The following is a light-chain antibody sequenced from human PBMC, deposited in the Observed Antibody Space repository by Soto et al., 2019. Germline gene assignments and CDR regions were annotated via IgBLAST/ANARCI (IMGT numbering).Light chain of an antibody. V-gene: IGKV1-39*01. J-gene: IGKJ2*01. CDR1: QSISSY. Sequence: IQMTQSPSSLSASVGDRITITFRARQSISSYLNWYQQKPGKAPKLLIYAASSLQSGVPSRFSGSGSGTDFTLTISSLQPEDFATYYCQQSYSTPYTFGQGTKVDIK. CDR2: AAS. CDR3: QQSYSTPYT.